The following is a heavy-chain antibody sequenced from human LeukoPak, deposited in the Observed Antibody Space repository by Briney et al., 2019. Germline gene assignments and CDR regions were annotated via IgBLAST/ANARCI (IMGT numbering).Heavy chain of an antibody. CDR3: ARDQGIWFGESRFDY. D-gene: IGHD3-10*01. Sequence: GGSLRLSCAGSGFSFSSYGMHWVRQAPGKGLEWMAFIRSDGSNKYYADSVKGRFTISRDNSKNTLYLQMNSLRAEDTAVYYCARDQGIWFGESRFDYWGQGTLVTVSS. J-gene: IGHJ4*02. V-gene: IGHV3-30*02. CDR2: IRSDGSNK. CDR1: GFSFSSYG.